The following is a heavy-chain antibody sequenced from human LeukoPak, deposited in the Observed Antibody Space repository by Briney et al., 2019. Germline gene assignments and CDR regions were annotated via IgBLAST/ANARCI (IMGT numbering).Heavy chain of an antibody. J-gene: IGHJ3*02. CDR1: GFTLSSYA. V-gene: IGHV3-23*01. Sequence: GGSLRLSCAASGFTLSSYAMSWVRQAPGKGQEWVSAISGSGGSTYYADSVKGRFTISRDNSKNTLYLQMNSLRAEDTAVYYCAKDRGYYDSRDAFDIWGQGTMVTVSS. CDR3: AKDRGYYDSRDAFDI. D-gene: IGHD3-22*01. CDR2: ISGSGGST.